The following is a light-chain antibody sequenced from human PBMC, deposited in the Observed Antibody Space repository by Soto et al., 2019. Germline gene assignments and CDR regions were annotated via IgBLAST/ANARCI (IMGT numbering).Light chain of an antibody. CDR2: KAS. CDR3: QQYNSYPYT. V-gene: IGKV1-5*03. Sequence: DIPMTQSPSALSASVGDRVTITCRASQNINTWLAWYQQKPGKAPKLLIHKASSLESGVPSRFSGSGSGTEFTLTISSLQPDDFATYYCQQYNSYPYTFGQGTKLEIK. CDR1: QNINTW. J-gene: IGKJ2*01.